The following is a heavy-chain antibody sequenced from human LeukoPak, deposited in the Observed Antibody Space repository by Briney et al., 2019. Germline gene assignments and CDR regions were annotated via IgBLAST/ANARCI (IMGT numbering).Heavy chain of an antibody. CDR1: GGSISSGGYY. V-gene: IGHV4-31*03. J-gene: IGHJ4*02. CDR3: ARGRHQAPMAHRPNYFDY. Sequence: SETLSLTCTVSGGSISSGGYYCGCVRQHPGECLEWIGYINYSGRNYYNPSRKSRVTISVDTPKTQFSLKLTSLTAADTPANYCARGRHQAPMAHRPNYFDYWGQGTLVTVP. CDR2: INYSGRN. D-gene: IGHD6-6*01.